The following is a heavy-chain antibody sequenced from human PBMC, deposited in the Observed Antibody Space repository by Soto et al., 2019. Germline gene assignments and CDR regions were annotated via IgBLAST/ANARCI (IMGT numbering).Heavy chain of an antibody. V-gene: IGHV3-30-3*01. D-gene: IGHD2-15*01. CDR3: ARQEGS. CDR2: ISYGGSDK. J-gene: IGHJ4*02. CDR1: GFTLSSYG. Sequence: QVQLVESGGGVVQPGRSLRLSCAASGFTLSSYGMHWVRQAPGKGLEWVAVISYGGSDKYYADSVKGRFTISRDNSKNTLYLQMWCLSVEVTPVFYCARQEGSWGQGTLVTVSS.